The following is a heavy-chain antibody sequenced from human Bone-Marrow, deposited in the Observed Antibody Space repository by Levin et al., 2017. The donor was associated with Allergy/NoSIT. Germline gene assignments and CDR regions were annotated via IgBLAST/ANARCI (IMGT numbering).Heavy chain of an antibody. V-gene: IGHV3-23*01. CDR2: ISGSGGVT. CDR3: AKDKESHGIFPWDC. Sequence: GESLKISCATSGFTFSISAMSWVRQAPGKGLEWVSAISGSGGVTYYADSVKGRFTISRDDSKNTLYLQMSSLRAEDTAVYYCAKDKESHGIFPWDCWGQGTLVTVSS. J-gene: IGHJ4*02. CDR1: GFTFSISA. D-gene: IGHD5-24*01.